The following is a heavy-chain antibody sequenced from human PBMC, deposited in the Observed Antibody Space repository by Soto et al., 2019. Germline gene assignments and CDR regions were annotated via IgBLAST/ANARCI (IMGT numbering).Heavy chain of an antibody. V-gene: IGHV1-18*01. J-gene: IGHJ4*02. Sequence: ASVKVSCKASGYTFASYGIGWVRQAPGQGLEWVGWINPYSGHAQNAQKFQGRVSVTTDTSTSTAYLEVGSLTSDDTAVYYCAGVYNYGSGSHLVPGSCYFDFWGQGTLVTVSS. CDR1: GYTFASYG. CDR3: AGVYNYGSGSHLVPGSCYFDF. CDR2: INPYSGHA. D-gene: IGHD3-10*01.